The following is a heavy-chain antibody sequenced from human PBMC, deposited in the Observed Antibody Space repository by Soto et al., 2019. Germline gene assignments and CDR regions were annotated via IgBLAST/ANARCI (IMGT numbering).Heavy chain of an antibody. CDR3: ARSLGYSSSDWFDP. Sequence: QVQLVQSGAEVKKPGASVKVSCKASGYTFTSYGITWVRQAPGQGLEWMGWISTYNGNTNYEQKLQGRVTMTTDTSTSTAYMELRSLRSDDTAVYYWARSLGYSSSDWFDPWGQGALVTVSS. CDR1: GYTFTSYG. CDR2: ISTYNGNT. V-gene: IGHV1-18*01. D-gene: IGHD6-6*01. J-gene: IGHJ5*02.